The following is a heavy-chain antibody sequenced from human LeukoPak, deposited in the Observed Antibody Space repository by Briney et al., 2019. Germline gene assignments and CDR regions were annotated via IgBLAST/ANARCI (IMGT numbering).Heavy chain of an antibody. D-gene: IGHD5-12*01. CDR3: ARGGGYASPIGY. J-gene: IGHJ4*02. V-gene: IGHV4-59*01. CDR1: VGSISTYY. CDR2: IYHSGST. Sequence: AETLSLTCTLWVGSISTYYGLWIRQPRGKGLEWIGYIYHSGSTNYNPSLKSRVTISVDTSKNQFSLKLSSVTAADTAVYYCARGGGYASPIGYWGQGALVTVSS.